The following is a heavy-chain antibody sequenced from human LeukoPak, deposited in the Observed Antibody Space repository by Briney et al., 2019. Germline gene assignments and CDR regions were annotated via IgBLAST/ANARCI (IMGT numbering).Heavy chain of an antibody. J-gene: IGHJ5*02. V-gene: IGHV3-23*01. D-gene: IGHD2-15*01. Sequence: GGSLRLSCAASGFTFSSYAMSWVRQAPGKGLEWVSSISGSDGSTYYADSVKGRFTISRDNSKNTLYVQMNSLRAEDTAVYYCAKARGFCSGNNCYNSFDPWGQGTLVTVSS. CDR1: GFTFSSYA. CDR2: ISGSDGST. CDR3: AKARGFCSGNNCYNSFDP.